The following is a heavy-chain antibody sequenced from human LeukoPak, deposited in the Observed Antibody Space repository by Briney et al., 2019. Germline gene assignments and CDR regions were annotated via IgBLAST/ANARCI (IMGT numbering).Heavy chain of an antibody. V-gene: IGHV1-46*01. Sequence: ASVKVSCKASGYTFTSYYMHWVRQAPGQGLEWMGIINPSGGSTRYAQKFQGRVTMTRDMSTSTVYMELSSLRSEDTAVYYCARGVTITPGYYYYYMDVWGKGTTVTVSS. J-gene: IGHJ6*03. CDR1: GYTFTSYY. CDR2: INPSGGST. CDR3: ARGVTITPGYYYYYMDV. D-gene: IGHD1-14*01.